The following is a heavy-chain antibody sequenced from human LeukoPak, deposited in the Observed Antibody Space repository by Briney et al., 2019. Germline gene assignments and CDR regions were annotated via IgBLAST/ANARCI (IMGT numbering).Heavy chain of an antibody. D-gene: IGHD2-15*01. V-gene: IGHV3-11*04. CDR1: GFTFSDYY. CDR3: ARERMIYCSGGSCYYWGNWFDP. CDR2: ISSSGSTI. Sequence: GSLRLSCAASGFTFSDYYMSWIRQAPGKGLEWVSYISSSGSTIYYADSVKGRFTISRDNAKNSLYLQMNSLRAEDTAVYYCARERMIYCSGGSCYYWGNWFDPWGQGTLVTVSS. J-gene: IGHJ5*02.